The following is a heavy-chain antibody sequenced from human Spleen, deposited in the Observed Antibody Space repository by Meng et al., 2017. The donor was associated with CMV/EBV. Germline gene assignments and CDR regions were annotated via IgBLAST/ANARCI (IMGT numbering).Heavy chain of an antibody. CDR2: ISSSGRTI. CDR3: ARPTYDFWSGYFLDY. CDR1: GFIFSDSY. V-gene: IGHV3-11*04. D-gene: IGHD3-3*01. J-gene: IGHJ4*02. Sequence: LKISCVASGFIFSDSYMNWIRQAPGKGLEWISYISSSGRTIYYADSVKGRFTISRDNAKNSLYLQMNSLRAEDTAVYYCARPTYDFWSGYFLDYWGQGTLVTVSS.